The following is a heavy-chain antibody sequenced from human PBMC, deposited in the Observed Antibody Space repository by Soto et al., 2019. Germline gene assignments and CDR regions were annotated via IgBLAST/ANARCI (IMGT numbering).Heavy chain of an antibody. J-gene: IGHJ4*02. D-gene: IGHD1-26*01. CDR1: GFTFSTYA. CDR3: ARRGSGSYYDY. CDR2: ISGRGDST. V-gene: IGHV3-23*01. Sequence: EVQLLESGGGLVQPGGSLRLSCAASGFTFSTYAMRWVRQAPGKGLEWVLAISGRGDSTYYADSVKGRFTISRDNSKNTLYLQMNSLRAEDTAVYYCARRGSGSYYDYWGQGTLVTVSS.